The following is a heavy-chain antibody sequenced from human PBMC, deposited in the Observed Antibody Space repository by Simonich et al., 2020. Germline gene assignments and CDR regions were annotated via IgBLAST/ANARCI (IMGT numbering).Heavy chain of an antibody. Sequence: QLQLQESGPGLVKPSETLSLTCPVSGGSISSSSYYWGWIRQPPGKGLEWIGSIYYSGITYYNPSLKSRVTISVDTSKNQFSLKLSSVTAADTAVYYCARHAGFAFDIWGQGTMVTVSS. J-gene: IGHJ3*02. CDR1: GGSISSSSYY. V-gene: IGHV4-39*01. CDR2: IYYSGIT. CDR3: ARHAGFAFDI. D-gene: IGHD6-13*01.